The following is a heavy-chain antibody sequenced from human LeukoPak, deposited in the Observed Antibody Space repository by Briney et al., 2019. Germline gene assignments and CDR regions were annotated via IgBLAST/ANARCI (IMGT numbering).Heavy chain of an antibody. CDR3: AKERDTAMVTIDY. CDR2: IRYDGSNK. J-gene: IGHJ4*02. D-gene: IGHD5-18*01. Sequence: GGSLRLSCAASGFTFSSYGMHWVRQAPGQGLEWVAFIRYDGSNKYYADSVKGRFTISRDNSKNTLYLQMNSLRAEDTAVYYCAKERDTAMVTIDYWGQGTLVTVSS. CDR1: GFTFSSYG. V-gene: IGHV3-30*02.